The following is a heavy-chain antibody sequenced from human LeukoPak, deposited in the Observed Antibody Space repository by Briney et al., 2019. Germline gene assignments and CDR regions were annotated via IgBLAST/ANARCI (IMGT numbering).Heavy chain of an antibody. Sequence: GGSLRLSCAASGFTFSGSAIHWVRQASGKGLEWVRSIRNKANNYATAYDATVKGRFSISRDDSKNTAYLQMNSLKTEDTAVYYCTSAIAADDFDCWGQGTLVTVSS. CDR3: TSAIAADDFDC. D-gene: IGHD6-13*01. CDR2: IRNKANNYAT. V-gene: IGHV3-73*01. CDR1: GFTFSGSA. J-gene: IGHJ4*02.